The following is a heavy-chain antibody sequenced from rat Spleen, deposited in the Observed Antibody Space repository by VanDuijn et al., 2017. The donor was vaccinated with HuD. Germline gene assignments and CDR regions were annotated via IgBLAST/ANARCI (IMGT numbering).Heavy chain of an antibody. CDR3: TRNGVE. D-gene: IGHD4-3*01. CDR2: IWGDETT. Sequence: QVQLKESGPVLVQASETLSLTCTVSGFSLNSNVVHWIRQPPGKGLEWMGGIWGDETTDYNSGLKSRLSIARDTSKSQVFLKMNSLQTDDTAIYFCTRNGVEWGQGVMVTVSS. V-gene: IGHV2-1*01. CDR1: GFSLNSNV. J-gene: IGHJ2*01.